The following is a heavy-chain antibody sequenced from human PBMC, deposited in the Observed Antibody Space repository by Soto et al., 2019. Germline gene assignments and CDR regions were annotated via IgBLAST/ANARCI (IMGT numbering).Heavy chain of an antibody. CDR3: ARLGVVGTLLPDY. CDR1: GDTISTGGYS. CDR2: TYHSGNP. Sequence: SETLSLTCAVSGDTISTGGYSWAWIRQPPGKPLEWIGHTYHSGNPYYNPSLKSRVIISVDRSKNQFSLKLSSVTAADTAVYYCARLGVVGTLLPDYWGQGTLVTVSS. V-gene: IGHV4-30-2*01. D-gene: IGHD3-3*01. J-gene: IGHJ4*02.